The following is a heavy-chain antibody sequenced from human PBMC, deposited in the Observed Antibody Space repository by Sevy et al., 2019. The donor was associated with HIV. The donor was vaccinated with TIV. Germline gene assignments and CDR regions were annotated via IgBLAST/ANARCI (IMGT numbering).Heavy chain of an antibody. V-gene: IGHV3-33*01. CDR1: AFNFSIYG. D-gene: IGHD4-17*01. J-gene: IGHJ4*02. CDR2: IWYDGSNK. Sequence: GGSLRLSCAASAFNFSIYGMHLVRQAPDKGLEWVALIWYDGSNKYYADSVKGRFTISRDNSKSTLYLQMNSLRAEDTAVYYCARGRDYGNFDYWGQGTLVTVSS. CDR3: ARGRDYGNFDY.